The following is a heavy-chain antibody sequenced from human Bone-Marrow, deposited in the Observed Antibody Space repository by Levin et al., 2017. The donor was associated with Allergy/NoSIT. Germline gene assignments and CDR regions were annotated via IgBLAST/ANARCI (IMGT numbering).Heavy chain of an antibody. J-gene: IGHJ4*02. CDR3: ARERVGSGSYSIDYFDY. CDR2: IIPIFGTA. D-gene: IGHD3-10*01. V-gene: IGHV1-69*06. Sequence: SVKVSCKASGGTFSSYAISWVRQAPGQGLEWMGGIIPIFGTANYAQKFQGRVTITADKSTSTAYMELSSLRSEDTAVYYCARERVGSGSYSIDYFDYWGQGTLVTVSS. CDR1: GGTFSSYA.